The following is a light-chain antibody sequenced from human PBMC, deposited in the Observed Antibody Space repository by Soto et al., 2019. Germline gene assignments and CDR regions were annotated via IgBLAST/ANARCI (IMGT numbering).Light chain of an antibody. V-gene: IGLV1-44*01. CDR3: ASWDDSLNGVV. J-gene: IGLJ2*01. CDR2: GNN. Sequence: QSVLTQPPSASGTPGRRVTISCSGSSSNIGSNTVNWYQQFPGTAPKLLIYGNNQRPSGVPDRFSGSKSGTSASLAISGLQSEDEADYYCASWDDSLNGVVFGGGTKLTVL. CDR1: SSNIGSNT.